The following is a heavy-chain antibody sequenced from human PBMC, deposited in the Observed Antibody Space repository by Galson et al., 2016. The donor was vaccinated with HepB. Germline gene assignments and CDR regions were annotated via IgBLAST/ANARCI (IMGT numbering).Heavy chain of an antibody. J-gene: IGHJ5*02. D-gene: IGHD6-19*01. CDR2: ITGGGGTR. V-gene: IGHV3-23*01. CDR3: AKERGSSDWYAWPLES. CDR1: GFTFENYA. Sequence: SLRLSCAASGFTFENYAMNWVRQAPGKGLEWVSGITGGGGTRYYRDSVKGRFTVSRDNSKNMVYLQMNSLGADDTAVYYCAKERGSSDWYAWPLESWGQGSLVTVSS.